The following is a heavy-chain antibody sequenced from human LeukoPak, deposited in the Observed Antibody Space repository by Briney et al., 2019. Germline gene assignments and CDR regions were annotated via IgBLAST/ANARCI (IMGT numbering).Heavy chain of an antibody. CDR1: GFTFSSYA. CDR2: ISYDGSNK. CDR3: GKNRYSGSLSPFDI. J-gene: IGHJ3*02. D-gene: IGHD1-26*01. Sequence: GGSLRLSCAASGFTFSSYAMHWVRQAPGKGLEWVAVISYDGSNKYYADSVKGRFTISRDNSKNTLYLQMDSLRAEDTAVYYCGKNRYSGSLSPFDIWGQGTMVTVSS. V-gene: IGHV3-30*04.